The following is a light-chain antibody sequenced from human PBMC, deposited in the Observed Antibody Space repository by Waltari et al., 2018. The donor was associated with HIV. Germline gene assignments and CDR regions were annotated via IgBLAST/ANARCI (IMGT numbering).Light chain of an antibody. J-gene: IGLJ1*01. CDR2: GKN. Sequence: SSELTQDPAVSVALGQTVRITCQGDSLRSYYASWYQQKPGQAPVLVIYGKNNRPSGIPDRFSGSSSGNTVSLTITGAQAEDEADYYCNSRDSSDNRHNYVFGTGTKVTVL. CDR3: NSRDSSDNRHNYV. CDR1: SLRSYY. V-gene: IGLV3-19*01.